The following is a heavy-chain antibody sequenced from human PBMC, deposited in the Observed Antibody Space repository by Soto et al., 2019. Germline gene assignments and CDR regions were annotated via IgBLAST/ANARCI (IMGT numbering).Heavy chain of an antibody. D-gene: IGHD5-12*01. CDR2: ISSSGSTI. V-gene: IGHV3-48*03. J-gene: IGHJ6*02. Sequence: PGGSLRLSCAASGFTFSSYEMNWVRQAPGKGLEWVSYISSSGSTIYYADSVKGRFTISRDNAKNSLYLQMNSLRAEDTAVYYCAREEMATIDYYYYGMDVWGQGTTVTVSS. CDR1: GFTFSSYE. CDR3: AREEMATIDYYYYGMDV.